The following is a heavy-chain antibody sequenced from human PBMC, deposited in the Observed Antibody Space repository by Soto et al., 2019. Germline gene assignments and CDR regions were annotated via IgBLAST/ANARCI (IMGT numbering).Heavy chain of an antibody. Sequence: EVQLVESGGGLVQPGGSWSLSCAAPGLPFSSYSMNWVRQAPGKGLEWVSYIGVSSSSIYYADSAKGRFTISRDNAKNSLYLQMNSLRAEDTAVYYCARVITSSGWYEDYWGQGTLVTVSS. CDR3: ARVITSSGWYEDY. CDR2: IGVSSSSI. J-gene: IGHJ4*02. V-gene: IGHV3-48*01. CDR1: GLPFSSYS. D-gene: IGHD6-19*01.